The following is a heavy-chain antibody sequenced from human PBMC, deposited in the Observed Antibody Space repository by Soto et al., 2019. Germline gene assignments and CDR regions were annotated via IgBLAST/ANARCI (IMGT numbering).Heavy chain of an antibody. CDR3: TRWWTFDYYYGMDV. CDR1: GFTFGDYA. D-gene: IGHD3-16*01. V-gene: IGHV3-49*03. Sequence: GGSLILSCTASGFTFGDYAMSWFRQAPGKGLEWVGFIRSKAYGGTTEYAASVKGRFTISRDDSKSIAYLQMNSLKTEDTAVYYCTRWWTFDYYYGMDVWGQGTTVTVSS. CDR2: IRSKAYGGTT. J-gene: IGHJ6*02.